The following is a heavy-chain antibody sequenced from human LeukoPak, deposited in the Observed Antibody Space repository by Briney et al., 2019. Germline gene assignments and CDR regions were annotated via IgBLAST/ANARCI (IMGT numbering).Heavy chain of an antibody. CDR1: GYTFTSYG. D-gene: IGHD2-2*01. J-gene: IGHJ6*02. CDR3: AANGVSVVVVPAAMRPGYYYYGMDV. V-gene: IGHV1-18*01. Sequence: ASVKVSCKASGYTFTSYGISWVRQAPGQGLEWMGWISAYNGNTNYAQKLQGRVTMITDTSTSTAYMELRSLRSDDTAVYYCAANGVSVVVVPAAMRPGYYYYGMDVWGQGTTVTVSS. CDR2: ISAYNGNT.